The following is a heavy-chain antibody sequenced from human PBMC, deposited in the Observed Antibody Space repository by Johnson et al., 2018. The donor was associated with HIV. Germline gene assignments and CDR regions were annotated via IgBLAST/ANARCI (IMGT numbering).Heavy chain of an antibody. CDR3: ARMGYYYDSATFHPFDI. V-gene: IGHV3-53*01. CDR1: GFTVSSNY. D-gene: IGHD3-22*01. J-gene: IGHJ3*02. Sequence: VLLVESGGGLIQPGGSLRLSCAASGFTVSSNYMSWVRQAPGKGLEWVSVIYSGGSTYYADSVKGRFTISRDNSKNTLYLQMNSLRAEDTAVYYCARMGYYYDSATFHPFDIWGQGTMVTVSS. CDR2: IYSGGST.